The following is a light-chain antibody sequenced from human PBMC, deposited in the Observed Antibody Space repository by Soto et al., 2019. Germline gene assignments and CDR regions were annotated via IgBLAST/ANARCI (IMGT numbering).Light chain of an antibody. CDR1: QPIITW. CDR2: DAS. V-gene: IGKV1-39*01. CDR3: QQSYSTPPIT. J-gene: IGKJ5*01. Sequence: DIHMSHAPSTLPASVVDRVTITFRSIQPIITWLAWYQEKPGKAPKLLIYDASSLEGGVPSRFSGSGSGTDFTLTISSLQPEDFATYYCQQSYSTPPITFGQGTRLEIK.